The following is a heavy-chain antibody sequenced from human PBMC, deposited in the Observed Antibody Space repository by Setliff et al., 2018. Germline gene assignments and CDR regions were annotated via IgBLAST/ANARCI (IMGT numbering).Heavy chain of an antibody. Sequence: PSETLSLTCNVSGGSISSYSWSWIRQAPGKGLEWIGYLYYSGSTNYNPSLKSRVTISVDTSKNQFSLKLSSVTAADTAVYYCARHGTYYDSSGYSSPYNWLDPWGQGTLVTVSS. D-gene: IGHD3-22*01. J-gene: IGHJ5*02. CDR2: LYYSGST. CDR3: ARHGTYYDSSGYSSPYNWLDP. V-gene: IGHV4-59*08. CDR1: GGSISSYS.